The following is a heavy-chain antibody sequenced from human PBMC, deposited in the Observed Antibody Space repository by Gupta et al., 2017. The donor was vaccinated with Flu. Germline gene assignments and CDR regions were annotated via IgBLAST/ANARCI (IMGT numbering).Heavy chain of an antibody. V-gene: IGHV3-33*01. CDR2: TWAGINRE. CDR3: ARDLDTNSRFSNPDF. CDR1: GFTFNSYG. Sequence: QVQLVESGGGVVQPGTSLRLSCATSGFTFNSYGIPWVRQAPGKGLEWVAVTWAGINREDYTDSVKGRFSISRDISSNTVFLQMSSLRAEDTAMYFCARDLDTNSRFSNPDFRGQGTPVAVSS. J-gene: IGHJ4*02. D-gene: IGHD2-8*01.